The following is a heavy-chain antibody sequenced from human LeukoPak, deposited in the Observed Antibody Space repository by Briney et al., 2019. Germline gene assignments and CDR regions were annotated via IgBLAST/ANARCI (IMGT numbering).Heavy chain of an antibody. D-gene: IGHD3-16*02. J-gene: IGHJ4*02. Sequence: SETLSLTCTVSDGSISSSSYYWGWIRQPPGKGLEWVGNIYYSGSTYYNPSLKSRVTISIDMSKNQFSLKLSSVTAADTALYYCARDRGIMLTFGGVVAKGAHYWGQGTLVTVSS. CDR1: DGSISSSSYY. CDR2: IYYSGST. CDR3: ARDRGIMLTFGGVVAKGAHY. V-gene: IGHV4-39*07.